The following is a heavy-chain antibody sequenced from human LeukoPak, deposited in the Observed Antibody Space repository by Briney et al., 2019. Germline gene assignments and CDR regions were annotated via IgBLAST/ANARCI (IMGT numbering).Heavy chain of an antibody. J-gene: IGHJ1*01. CDR3: AKDSAL. V-gene: IGHV3-23*01. D-gene: IGHD3-10*01. CDR2: ISGSGGTT. Sequence: GGSLRLSCAASGFPFNAYWMTWVRQAPGKGLEWVSSISGSGGTTYYADSVKGRFTISRDNSKNTLDLHMYSLRAEDTAVYYCAKDSALWGQGTLVTVSS. CDR1: GFPFNAYW.